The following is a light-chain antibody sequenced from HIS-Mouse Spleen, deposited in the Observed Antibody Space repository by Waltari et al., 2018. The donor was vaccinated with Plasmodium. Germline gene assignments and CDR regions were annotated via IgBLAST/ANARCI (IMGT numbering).Light chain of an antibody. Sequence: EIVMTQSPATLSVSPGERATLSCMVSQSVSSNLAWYQQKPGQAPRLLIYGASTRATGIPARFSGSGSGTEFTLTISSLQSEDFAVYYCQQYNNWSFTFGPGTKVDIK. V-gene: IGKV3-15*01. CDR2: GAS. CDR3: QQYNNWSFT. J-gene: IGKJ3*01. CDR1: QSVSSN.